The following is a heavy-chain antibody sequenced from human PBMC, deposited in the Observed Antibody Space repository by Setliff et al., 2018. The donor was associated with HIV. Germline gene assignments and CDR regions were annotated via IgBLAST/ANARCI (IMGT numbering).Heavy chain of an antibody. CDR1: GFTFSSYS. V-gene: IGHV3-21*01. D-gene: IGHD2-15*01. CDR2: ISSSSTNEI. J-gene: IGHJ3*02. Sequence: GGSLRLSCAASGFTFSSYSMNWVRQAPGKGLEWVSSISSSSTNEITYADSVKGRFTISRDNAKKSLYLQMNNLRAEDTALYYCARDKDWAFDIWGQGTMVTVSS. CDR3: ARDKDWAFDI.